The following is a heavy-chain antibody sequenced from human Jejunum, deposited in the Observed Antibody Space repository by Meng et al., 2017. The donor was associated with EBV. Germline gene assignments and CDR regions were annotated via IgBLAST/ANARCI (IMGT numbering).Heavy chain of an antibody. CDR2: IDYRENT. CDR1: GGSTSSYNYY. CDR3: VRVDYYDTSGNVDF. D-gene: IGHD3-22*01. V-gene: IGHV4-39*01. Sequence: VPVLVRPLDTLSLTCSFSGGSTSSYNYYWGWTRQPPGKGLEWIGTIDYRENTYYNPSLKSRITISVDTPKNQFSLKLTSMTAADTALYYCVRVDYYDTSGNVDFWGQGALVTVSS. J-gene: IGHJ4*02.